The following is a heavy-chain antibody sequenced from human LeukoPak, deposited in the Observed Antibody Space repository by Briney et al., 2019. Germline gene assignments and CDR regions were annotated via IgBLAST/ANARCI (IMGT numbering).Heavy chain of an antibody. Sequence: PSETLSLTCTVSGGSISSYYWSWIRQPPRKGLEWIGYIYYSGSTNYNPSPKSRVTISVDTSKNQFSLKLTSVTAADTAVYYCARVYYSNSYDYWYFDLWGRGTLVTVSS. D-gene: IGHD6-13*01. V-gene: IGHV4-59*01. CDR1: GGSISSYY. CDR3: ARVYYSNSYDYWYFDL. J-gene: IGHJ2*01. CDR2: IYYSGST.